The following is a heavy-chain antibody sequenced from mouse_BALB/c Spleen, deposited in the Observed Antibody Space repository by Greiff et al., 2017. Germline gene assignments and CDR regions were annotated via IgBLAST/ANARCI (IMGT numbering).Heavy chain of an antibody. D-gene: IGHD2-3*01. J-gene: IGHJ3*01. CDR3: ARDGYLAWFAY. V-gene: IGHV1-82*01. CDR1: GYAFSSSW. CDR2: IYPGDGDT. Sequence: VQLQQSGPELVKPGASVKISCKASGYAFSSSWMNWVKQRPGQGLEWIGRIYPGDGDTNYNGKFKGKATLTADKSSSTAYMQLSSLTSVDSAVYFCARDGYLAWFAYWGQGTLVTVSA.